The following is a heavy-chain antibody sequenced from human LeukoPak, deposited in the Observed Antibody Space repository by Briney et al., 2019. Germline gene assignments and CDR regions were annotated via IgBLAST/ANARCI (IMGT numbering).Heavy chain of an antibody. CDR1: GLTFTSYT. D-gene: IGHD4-17*01. CDR2: ISGSGNYI. J-gene: IGHJ4*02. Sequence: GRSLRLSCAASGLTFTSYTMNWVRQAPGKGLEWVSSISGSGNYIYYADSVKGRFTISRDSAENSIYLQMNSLRAEDTAVYYCARDYYGDYYFDYWGQGTLVTVSS. CDR3: ARDYYGDYYFDY. V-gene: IGHV3-21*01.